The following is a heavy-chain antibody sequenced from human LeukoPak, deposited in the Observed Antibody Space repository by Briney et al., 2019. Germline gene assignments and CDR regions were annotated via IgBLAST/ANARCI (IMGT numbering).Heavy chain of an antibody. J-gene: IGHJ4*02. V-gene: IGHV4-59*01. CDR2: IYYTGST. D-gene: IGHD3-10*01. CDR1: GGSISGYY. Sequence: SETLSLTCAVSGGSISGYYWSWVRQPPGKGLEGVGYIYYTGSTNYTPSLKSRVTISIDTSKNQFSLKLSSVTAADTAVYYCARADDYGSDPAYYFDYWGQGTLVTVSS. CDR3: ARADDYGSDPAYYFDY.